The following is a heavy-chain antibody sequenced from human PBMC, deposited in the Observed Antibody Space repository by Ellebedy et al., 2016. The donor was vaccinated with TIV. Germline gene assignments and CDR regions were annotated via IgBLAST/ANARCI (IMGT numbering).Heavy chain of an antibody. CDR3: ARSNISFFGETDAFEI. Sequence: MPSETLSLTCTVSYGSISSYYWRWIPQPPGKGLEWLGYIVSSGSTTYNPSLKSRLTMSIDTSKKQISLNLSSVTAADTGIFFCARSNISFFGETDAFEIWGQGTRVTVSS. D-gene: IGHD3-16*01. V-gene: IGHV4-59*01. J-gene: IGHJ3*02. CDR2: IVSSGST. CDR1: YGSISSYY.